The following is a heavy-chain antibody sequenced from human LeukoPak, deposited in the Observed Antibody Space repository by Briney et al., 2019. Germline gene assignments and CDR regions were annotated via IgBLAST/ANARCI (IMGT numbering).Heavy chain of an antibody. CDR3: TRDVGSRYGHDC. Sequence: ASVKVSCKASGYTFTAYDIHWVRQAPGQGLEWMGWINPNSGGTNYAQKFQGRVTMTRETSISTAYMELSRLRSDDTAVYYCTRDVGSRYGHDCWGQGTLVTVSS. CDR1: GYTFTAYD. D-gene: IGHD5-18*01. CDR2: INPNSGGT. J-gene: IGHJ4*02. V-gene: IGHV1-2*02.